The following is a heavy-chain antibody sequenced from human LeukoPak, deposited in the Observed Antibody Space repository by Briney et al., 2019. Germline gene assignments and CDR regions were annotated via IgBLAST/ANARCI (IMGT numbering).Heavy chain of an antibody. V-gene: IGHV3-53*01. J-gene: IGHJ4*02. Sequence: GGSLRLSCAASGFTVSNNYMSWVRQAPGKGLEWVSVIYSGGSTYYADYVEGRFTISRENYKNTLYLQMNSLRAEDTAVYYCARDLDWGQGTAVTVSS. CDR3: ARDLD. CDR1: GFTVSNNY. D-gene: IGHD3-16*01. CDR2: IYSGGST.